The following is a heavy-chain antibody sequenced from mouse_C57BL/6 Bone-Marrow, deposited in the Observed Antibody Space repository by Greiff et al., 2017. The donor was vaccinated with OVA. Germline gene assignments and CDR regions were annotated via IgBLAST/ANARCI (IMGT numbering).Heavy chain of an antibody. J-gene: IGHJ2*01. CDR3: TTYRY. Sequence: EVQLQQSGAELVRPGASVKLSCTASGFNIKDDYMHWVKERPEQGLEWIGWIDPENGDTEYASKFQGKATITADTSSKTVYLHLSSLTSEDTAVYYCTTYRYWGQGTTLPVTS. V-gene: IGHV14-4*01. CDR2: IDPENGDT. CDR1: GFNIKDDY.